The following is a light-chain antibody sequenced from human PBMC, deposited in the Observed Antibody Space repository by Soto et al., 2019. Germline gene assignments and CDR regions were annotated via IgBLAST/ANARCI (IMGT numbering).Light chain of an antibody. CDR2: EGS. CDR1: SSDVGTYNL. CDR3: CSYAGSSTFVV. Sequence: QSALTQPASVSGSPGQSITISCTGTSSDVGTYNLVSWYQQHPGKAPKLIIYEGSKRPSGISNRFSGSKSGNTAPLTISGLQAEDEADYHCCSYAGSSTFVVFGGGTKLTVL. V-gene: IGLV2-23*03. J-gene: IGLJ2*01.